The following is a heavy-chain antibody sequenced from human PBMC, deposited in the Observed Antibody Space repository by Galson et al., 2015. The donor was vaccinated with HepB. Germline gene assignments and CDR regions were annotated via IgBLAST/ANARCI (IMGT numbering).Heavy chain of an antibody. Sequence: SVKVSCKASGYTFNNFGISWVRQAPGQGLEWMGWISAYNGNTNYAQKLQGRVTMTTDTSTSTAYMELRSLRSDVTAVYYCARGSASGSPHAFDIWGQGTMVTVSS. CDR1: GYTFNNFG. V-gene: IGHV1-18*01. CDR3: ARGSASGSPHAFDI. CDR2: ISAYNGNT. J-gene: IGHJ3*02. D-gene: IGHD1-26*01.